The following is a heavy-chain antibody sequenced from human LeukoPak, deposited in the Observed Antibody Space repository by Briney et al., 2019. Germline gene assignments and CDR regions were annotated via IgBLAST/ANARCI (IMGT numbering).Heavy chain of an antibody. J-gene: IGHJ3*02. Sequence: SETLSLTCTVSGGSISSSSYYWGWIRQPPGRGLEWIGSIYYSGSTYYNPSLKSRVTISVDTSKNQFSLKLSSVTAADTAVYYCAKAAAGTRDAFDIWGQGTMVTVSS. CDR3: AKAAAGTRDAFDI. CDR2: IYYSGST. D-gene: IGHD6-13*01. V-gene: IGHV4-39*01. CDR1: GGSISSSSYY.